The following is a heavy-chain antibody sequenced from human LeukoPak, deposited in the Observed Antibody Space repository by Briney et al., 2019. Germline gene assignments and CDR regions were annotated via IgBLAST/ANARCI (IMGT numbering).Heavy chain of an antibody. CDR3: VKELYYDSSGYYYVPGSFGY. CDR1: GFTFSSYA. CDR2: ISSNGGST. J-gene: IGHJ4*02. V-gene: IGHV3-64D*06. D-gene: IGHD3-22*01. Sequence: GGSLRLSCAASGFTFSSYAMHWVRQAPGKGLEYVSAISSNGGSTYYADFVKGRFTISRDNSKNTLYLQMSSLRAEDTAVYYCVKELYYDSSGYYYVPGSFGYWGQGTLVTVSS.